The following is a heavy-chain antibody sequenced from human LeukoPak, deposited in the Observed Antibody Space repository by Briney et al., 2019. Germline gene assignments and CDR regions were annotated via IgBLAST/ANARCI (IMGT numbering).Heavy chain of an antibody. V-gene: IGHV4-59*01. CDR3: ARVGSGSWDPEYFQH. J-gene: IGHJ1*01. CDR2: IYYSRST. CDR1: GGLISSYY. Sequence: SETLSLMCSVSGGLISSYYWIWMRQPPGKGLEWMGYIYYSRSTNYHPSLKSRVTISVVTSKHQFALKLSSVTAADTAVYYCARVGSGSWDPEYFQHWGQGTLVTVSS. D-gene: IGHD6-13*01.